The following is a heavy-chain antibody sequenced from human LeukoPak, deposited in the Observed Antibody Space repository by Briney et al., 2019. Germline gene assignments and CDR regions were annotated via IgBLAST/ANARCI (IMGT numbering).Heavy chain of an antibody. CDR3: ARRGVRGVFDI. CDR1: GGSFSGYY. CDR2: INHSGST. D-gene: IGHD3-10*01. Sequence: SETLSLTCAVYGGSFSGYYWSWIRQTPGKGLEWLGEINHSGSTNYNPSLKSRVTISVDTSKNQFSLKLSSVTAADTAVYYCARRGVRGVFDIWGQGTMVTVSS. V-gene: IGHV4-34*01. J-gene: IGHJ3*02.